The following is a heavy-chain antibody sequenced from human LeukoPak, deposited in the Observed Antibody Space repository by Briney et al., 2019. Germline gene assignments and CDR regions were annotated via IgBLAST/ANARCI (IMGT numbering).Heavy chain of an antibody. J-gene: IGHJ6*03. CDR3: AKAYYYYYMDV. V-gene: IGHV3-43D*03. CDR2: ITWDAGSS. CDR1: GFTFDDYA. Sequence: GGSLRLSCAASGFTFDDYAMHWVRQAPGKGLEWVSLITWDAGSSYYADSVKGRFTISRDNSKNTLYLQMNSLRAEDTAVYYCAKAYYYYYMDVWGKGTTVTISS.